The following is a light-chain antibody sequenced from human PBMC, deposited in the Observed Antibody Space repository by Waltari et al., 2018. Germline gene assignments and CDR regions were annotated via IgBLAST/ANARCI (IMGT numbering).Light chain of an antibody. CDR1: QSVLFRSNHGNY. Sequence: DIVMTQSPDSLAVSLGERATINCKSRQSVLFRSNHGNYLAWYQQKPGQSPKLVLYWSSTRESGVPDRFSGSGSATDFTLTISSLQAEDVAVYYCQQYYSSPFTFGPGTKLEIK. CDR3: QQYYSSPFT. J-gene: IGKJ3*01. V-gene: IGKV4-1*01. CDR2: WSS.